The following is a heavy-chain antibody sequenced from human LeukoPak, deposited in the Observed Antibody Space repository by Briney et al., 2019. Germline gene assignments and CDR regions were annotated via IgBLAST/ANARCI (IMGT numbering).Heavy chain of an antibody. V-gene: IGHV3-53*01. D-gene: IGHD2-15*01. CDR1: GFTGSRNH. Sequence: PAGSLRPSYAALGFTGSRNHMTGVRPAPPKGLGWGTIIYIGGSAYYADTVQGRVTISRDSSQNTLQLQMNGLRVEDTAVYYWGTLPTGDYWGQGTLVTVSS. J-gene: IGHJ4*02. CDR2: IYIGGSA. CDR3: GTLPTGDY.